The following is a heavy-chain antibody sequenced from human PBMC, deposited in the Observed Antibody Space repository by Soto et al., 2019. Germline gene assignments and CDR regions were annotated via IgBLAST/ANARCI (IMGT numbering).Heavy chain of an antibody. J-gene: IGHJ5*01. CDR3: VRTPTSPRRFDS. CDR2: IYYSGLT. D-gene: IGHD2-15*01. Sequence: LSLTCTVSGGSVSSGRYYWSWIRQPPGKGLEWIGYIYYSGLTNYSPSLKSRVAISIDTSKNQFSLILSSVTAADTAVYYCVRTPTSPRRFDSWGQGTLVTVSS. CDR1: GGSVSSGRYY. V-gene: IGHV4-61*01.